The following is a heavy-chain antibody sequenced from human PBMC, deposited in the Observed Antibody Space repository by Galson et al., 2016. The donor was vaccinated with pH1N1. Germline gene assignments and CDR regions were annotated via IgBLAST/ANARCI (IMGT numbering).Heavy chain of an antibody. CDR1: GFTFHDYG. CDR2: ISWNSGTV. J-gene: IGHJ4*02. V-gene: IGHV3-9*01. Sequence: SLRLSCAASGFTFHDYGMHWVRQASGKGLEWVSGISWNSGTVDYAESVKSRFTISRDNGKNSLYLQMNSPRAEDTALYYCAKARTSGSYHFDYWGQGTLVTVSS. D-gene: IGHD6-19*01. CDR3: AKARTSGSYHFDY.